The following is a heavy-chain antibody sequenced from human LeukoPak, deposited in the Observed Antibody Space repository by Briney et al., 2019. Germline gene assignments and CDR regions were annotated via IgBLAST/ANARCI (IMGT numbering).Heavy chain of an antibody. Sequence: TGGSLRLFCAASGFTFSSYSMNWVRQAPGKGLEWVSSISSSSSYIYYADSVKGRFTISRDNAKNSLYLQMISLRAEDTAVYYCARDRQDAFDIWGQGTMVTVSS. V-gene: IGHV3-21*01. J-gene: IGHJ3*02. CDR1: GFTFSSYS. CDR2: ISSSSSYI. CDR3: ARDRQDAFDI.